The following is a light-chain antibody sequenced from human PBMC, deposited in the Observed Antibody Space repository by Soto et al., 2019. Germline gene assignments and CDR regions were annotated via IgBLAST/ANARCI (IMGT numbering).Light chain of an antibody. Sequence: EMVMTQSPATLSVSLRERATHSCRASQSVGSYLAWYQQKPGQAHRLLIYGASSRATVIPARFGGSGSGTEFTHTSSSLQSEDFAVYYFQQYNNSPRTFGQGTKLEIK. CDR1: QSVGSY. CDR3: QQYNNSPRT. J-gene: IGKJ2*01. CDR2: GAS. V-gene: IGKV3-15*01.